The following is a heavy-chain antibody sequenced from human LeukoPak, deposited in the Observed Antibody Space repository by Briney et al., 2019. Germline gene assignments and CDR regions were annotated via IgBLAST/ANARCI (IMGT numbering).Heavy chain of an antibody. CDR3: ARDSNYGSFDY. V-gene: IGHV3-33*01. Sequence: PGRSLRLSCAASGFTFSGYSMRWVRQAPGKGLEWVAVTWYDGTKKFYVDSVKGRFTISSDNSKNTLFLQMNSLRAEDTAVYYCARDSNYGSFDYWGQGTLVTVSS. CDR1: GFTFSGYS. D-gene: IGHD4-11*01. J-gene: IGHJ4*02. CDR2: TWYDGTKK.